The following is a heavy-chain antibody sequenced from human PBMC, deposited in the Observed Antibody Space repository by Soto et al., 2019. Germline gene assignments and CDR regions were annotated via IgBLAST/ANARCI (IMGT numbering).Heavy chain of an antibody. CDR2: ISAYNGNT. V-gene: IGHV1-18*01. D-gene: IGHD2-2*01. Sequence: QVQLVQSGAEVKKPGASVKVSCKASGYTFTSYGISWVRQAPGQGLEWMGWISAYNGNTNYAQKLQGRVTMTTDTSTSTAYTELRSMRSDGTAVYYCATLTLDIVVVPAAIDHGMDVWDQGTTVTVSS. CDR3: ATLTLDIVVVPAAIDHGMDV. CDR1: GYTFTSYG. J-gene: IGHJ6*02.